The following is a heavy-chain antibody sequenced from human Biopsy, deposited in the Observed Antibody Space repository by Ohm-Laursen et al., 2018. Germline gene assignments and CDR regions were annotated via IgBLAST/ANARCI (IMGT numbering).Heavy chain of an antibody. V-gene: IGHV3-11*01. CDR1: RFTFSDYF. CDR3: ARSGWNFEFDS. D-gene: IGHD6-19*01. J-gene: IGHJ4*02. Sequence: GSLRLSCTASRFTFSDYFMSWIRQAPGKGLEWVSYISSSGITAHYADSAKGRFTISRDNAKNSLYLQMNGLRAEDTAIYYCARSGWNFEFDSWGKGTLVAVSS. CDR2: ISSSGITA.